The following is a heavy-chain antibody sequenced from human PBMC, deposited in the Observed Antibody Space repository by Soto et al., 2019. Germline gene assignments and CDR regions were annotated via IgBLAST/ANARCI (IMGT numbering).Heavy chain of an antibody. CDR3: ARSAGYYYGSGSYDVYGMDV. CDR2: IYYSGST. V-gene: IGHV4-31*03. Sequence: TLSLTCTVSGGSISSGCYYWRWIRQHPGKGLEWIGYIYYSGSTYYNPSLKSRVTISVDTSKNQFSLKLSSVTAADTAVYYCARSAGYYYGSGSYDVYGMDVWGQGTTVTVSS. J-gene: IGHJ6*02. D-gene: IGHD3-10*01. CDR1: GGSISSGCYY.